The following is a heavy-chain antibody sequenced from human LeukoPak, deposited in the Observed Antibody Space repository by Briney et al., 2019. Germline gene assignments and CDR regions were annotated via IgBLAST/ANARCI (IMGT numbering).Heavy chain of an antibody. CDR2: ISYDGSNK. CDR3: AKQLYDFWSGYSFYYYYGMDV. CDR1: GFTFSSYC. D-gene: IGHD3-3*01. V-gene: IGHV3-30*18. Sequence: GGSLRLSCAASGFTFSSYCMHWVRQAPGKGLEWVAVISYDGSNKYYADSVKGRFTISRDNSKNTLYLQMNSLRAEDTAVYYCAKQLYDFWSGYSFYYYYGMDVWGQGTTVTVSS. J-gene: IGHJ6*02.